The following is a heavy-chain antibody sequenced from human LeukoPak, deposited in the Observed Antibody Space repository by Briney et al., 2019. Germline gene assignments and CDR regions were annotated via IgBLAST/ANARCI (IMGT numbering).Heavy chain of an antibody. CDR3: ARDNLSRGSYRYTFSPYFDY. J-gene: IGHJ4*02. CDR2: IYHSGST. D-gene: IGHD3-16*02. CDR1: GGSISSSNW. V-gene: IGHV4-4*02. Sequence: SETLSLTCAVSGGSISSSNWWSWVRQPPGKGLEWIGEIYHSGSTNYNPSLKSRVTISVDTSKNQFSLKLSSVTAADTAVYYCARDNLSRGSYRYTFSPYFDYWGQGTLVTVSS.